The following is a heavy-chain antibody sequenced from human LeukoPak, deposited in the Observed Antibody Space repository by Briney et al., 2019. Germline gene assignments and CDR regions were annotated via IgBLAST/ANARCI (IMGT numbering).Heavy chain of an antibody. CDR1: GYSISSGYY. CDR2: IYHSGST. D-gene: IGHD3-22*01. CDR3: ARDLGRGYYYDSSGYYWDY. J-gene: IGHJ4*02. V-gene: IGHV4-38-2*02. Sequence: SETLSLTCTVSGYSISSGYYWGWIRQPPGKGLEWIGSIYHSGSTYYNPSLKSRVTISVDTSKNQFSLKLSSVTAADTAVYYCARDLGRGYYYDSSGYYWDYWGQGTLVTVSS.